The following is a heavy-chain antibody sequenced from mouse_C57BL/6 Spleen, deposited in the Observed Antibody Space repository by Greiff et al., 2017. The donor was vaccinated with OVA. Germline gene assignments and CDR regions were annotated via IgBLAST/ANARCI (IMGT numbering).Heavy chain of an antibody. Sequence: QVQLQQSGPELVKPGASVKISCKASGYAFSSSWMNWVKQRPGKGLEWIGRIYPGDGDTNYNGKFKGKATLTADKSSSTAYMQLSSLTSEDSAVYVCARWDYDYDDRGPWGQGTTLTVSS. D-gene: IGHD2-4*01. CDR2: IYPGDGDT. V-gene: IGHV1-82*01. CDR1: GYAFSSSW. CDR3: ARWDYDYDDRGP. J-gene: IGHJ2*01.